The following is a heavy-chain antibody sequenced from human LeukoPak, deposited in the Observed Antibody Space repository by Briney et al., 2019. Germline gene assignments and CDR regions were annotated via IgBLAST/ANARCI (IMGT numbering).Heavy chain of an antibody. J-gene: IGHJ4*02. CDR3: ARVGVDYSGNIIKYYFDY. D-gene: IGHD4-23*01. V-gene: IGHV4-34*01. Sequence: SETLSLTCAVYGGSFSGYYWSWIRQPPGKGLEWIGEINHSGSTNYNPSLKSRVTISVDTSKNQLYLKLSPVIAADTAVYYCARVGVDYSGNIIKYYFDYWGQGTPVTVSS. CDR1: GGSFSGYY. CDR2: INHSGST.